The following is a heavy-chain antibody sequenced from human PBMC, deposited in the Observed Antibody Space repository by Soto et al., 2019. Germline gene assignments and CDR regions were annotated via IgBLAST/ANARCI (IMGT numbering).Heavy chain of an antibody. CDR1: GFTFSNYG. Sequence: EVQLLESGGGLIQPGGSLRLSCEASGFTFSNYGMTWVRQATGKGLEWVSTISGRGDRAFYADPVKGRFTISRDNSKNTLYLQMNSLSAEDTAIYYCAKEMIASTLADFFDYWGQGILVTVSS. J-gene: IGHJ4*02. CDR3: AKEMIASTLADFFDY. CDR2: ISGRGDRA. V-gene: IGHV3-23*01. D-gene: IGHD2-21*01.